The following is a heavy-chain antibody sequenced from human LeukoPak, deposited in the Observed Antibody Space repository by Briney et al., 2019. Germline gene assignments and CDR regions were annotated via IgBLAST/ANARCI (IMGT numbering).Heavy chain of an antibody. CDR2: IYYSGST. V-gene: IGHV4-39*07. J-gene: IGHJ4*02. CDR1: GGSVSSSSYY. CDR3: ARDENYYGSSGFADS. Sequence: SETLSLTCTVSGGSVSSSSYYWDWIRQPPGKGLEWIGSIYYSGSTYYSPSLKSRVTISVDTSTNQFSLKLSSVTAADAAVYYCARDENYYGSSGFADSWGQGTLVTVSS. D-gene: IGHD3-22*01.